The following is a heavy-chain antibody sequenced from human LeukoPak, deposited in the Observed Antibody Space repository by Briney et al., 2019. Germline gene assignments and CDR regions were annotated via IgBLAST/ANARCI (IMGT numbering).Heavy chain of an antibody. J-gene: IGHJ4*02. CDR3: AGGTYYYFDY. V-gene: IGHV4-59*01. D-gene: IGHD1-26*01. CDR2: VYYSGSA. CDR1: GGSISSYY. Sequence: KPSETLSLTCTVSGGSISSYYWSWIRQPPGKGVEWIGYVYYSGSAHHNPSLKSRVTISVDTSKNQFSLKVSSVTAADTAIYYCAGGTYYYFDYWGQGTLVTVSS.